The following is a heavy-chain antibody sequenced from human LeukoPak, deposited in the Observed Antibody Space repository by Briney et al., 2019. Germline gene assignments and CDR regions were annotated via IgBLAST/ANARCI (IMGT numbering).Heavy chain of an antibody. CDR2: ISSSSSYI. D-gene: IGHD3-3*01. V-gene: IGHV3-21*01. CDR3: AFQSEYYDFWSGYYDDY. Sequence: GGSLRLSCAASGFTFSSYSMNWVRQAPGKGLEWVSSISSSSSYIYYADSVKGRFTISRDNAKNSLYLQMNSLRAEDTAVYYCAFQSEYYDFWSGYYDDYWGQGTLVTVSS. CDR1: GFTFSSYS. J-gene: IGHJ4*02.